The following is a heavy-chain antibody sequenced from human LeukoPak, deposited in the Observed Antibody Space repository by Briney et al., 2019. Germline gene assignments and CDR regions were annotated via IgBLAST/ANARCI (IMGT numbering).Heavy chain of an antibody. CDR1: GFAFSSHW. J-gene: IGHJ6*02. V-gene: IGHV3-7*01. D-gene: IGHD3-10*01. CDR2: INREGSDK. CDR3: ARDGEWFGELFSYYYYGMDV. Sequence: GGSLRLSCAASGFAFSSHWMNWVRQAPGKGLEWVANINREGSDKNYVDSVKGRFTISRGNAKNSLYLQMNSLRAEDTAVYYCARDGEWFGELFSYYYYGMDVWGQGTTVTVSS.